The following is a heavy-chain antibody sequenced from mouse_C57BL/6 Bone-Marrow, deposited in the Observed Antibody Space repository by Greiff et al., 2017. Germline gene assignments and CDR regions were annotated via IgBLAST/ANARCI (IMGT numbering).Heavy chain of an antibody. CDR2: IHPNSGST. Sequence: QVQLQQPGAELVKPGASVKLSCKASGYTFTSSWMHWVKQRPGQGLEWIGMIHPNSGSTNYHEKFKSKATWTVDKSSSTAYMQLSSLTSEDSAVDYGAKQGLLRFYYFDYWGQGTTLTVSS. D-gene: IGHD2-3*01. V-gene: IGHV1-64*01. J-gene: IGHJ2*01. CDR1: GYTFTSSW. CDR3: AKQGLLRFYYFDY.